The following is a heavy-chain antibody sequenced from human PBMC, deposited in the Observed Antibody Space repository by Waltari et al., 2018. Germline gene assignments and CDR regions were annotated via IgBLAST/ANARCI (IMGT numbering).Heavy chain of an antibody. D-gene: IGHD1-7*01. J-gene: IGHJ2*01. CDR1: GVSIRTSRYY. CDR2: LHYGGSS. Sequence: QLQLQESGPGLVNPSETLSLTCTVSGVSIRTSRYYWGGIRQPPGTGLEWIGSLHYGGSSYVNPSLKSRVTISVDTSKNQFYLKLTFVTAADTAVYYCATLPIPLELWYFDLWGRGTLVTVSS. CDR3: ATLPIPLELWYFDL. V-gene: IGHV4-39*01.